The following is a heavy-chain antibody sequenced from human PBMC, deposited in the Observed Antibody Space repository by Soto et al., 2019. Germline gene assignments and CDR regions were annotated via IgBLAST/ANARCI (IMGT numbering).Heavy chain of an antibody. CDR3: AKVDYYGSGSYSITGFDY. Sequence: GGSLRLSCAASGFTFSSYAMSWVRQAPGKGLEWVSAISGSGGSTYYADSVKGRFTISRDNSKNTLYLQMNSLRAEDTAVYYCAKVDYYGSGSYSITGFDYWGQGTLVTVSS. J-gene: IGHJ4*02. CDR2: ISGSGGST. V-gene: IGHV3-23*01. CDR1: GFTFSSYA. D-gene: IGHD3-10*01.